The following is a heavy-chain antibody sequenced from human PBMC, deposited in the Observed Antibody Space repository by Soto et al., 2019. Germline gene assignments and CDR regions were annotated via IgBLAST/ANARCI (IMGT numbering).Heavy chain of an antibody. CDR3: ANRSSSSTFDY. CDR1: GFTFSSYA. CDR2: ISGSDDST. D-gene: IGHD6-6*01. Sequence: EVQLLESGGGLVQPGESLRLSCAASGFTFSSYAMSWVRQAPGKGLEWVSVISGSDDSTYYADSVKGRFTISRDNSKNTLYLQMNSLRAEVTAVYYCANRSSSSTFDYWGQGTLVTVSS. J-gene: IGHJ4*02. V-gene: IGHV3-23*01.